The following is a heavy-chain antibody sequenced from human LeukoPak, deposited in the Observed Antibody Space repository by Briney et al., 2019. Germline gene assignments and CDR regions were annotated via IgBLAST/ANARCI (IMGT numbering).Heavy chain of an antibody. CDR3: ARGPPEVGGSYGTLGYYYYYMDV. D-gene: IGHD5-18*01. J-gene: IGHJ6*03. V-gene: IGHV1-69*06. CDR1: GGTFSSYA. CDR2: IIPIFGTA. Sequence: ASVKVSCKASGGTFSSYAISWVRQAPGQGLEWMGGIIPIFGTANYAQKFQGRVTITADKSTSTAYMELSSLRSEDTAVYYCARGPPEVGGSYGTLGYYYYYMDVWGKGTTVTVSS.